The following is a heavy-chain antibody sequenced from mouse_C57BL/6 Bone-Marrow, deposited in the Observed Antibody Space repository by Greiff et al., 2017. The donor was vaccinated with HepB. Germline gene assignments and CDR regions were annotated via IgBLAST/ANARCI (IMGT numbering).Heavy chain of an antibody. CDR2: ISSGSSTT. D-gene: IGHD1-1*01. J-gene: IGHJ3*01. CDR3: ARAYFRGSRPIAY. CDR1: GFTFSDYD. Sequence: EVQLVESGGGLVKPGGSLKLSCAASGFTFSDYDMHWVRQAPEKGLEWVAYISSGSSTTYYADTLKGRFIISRDNAKNTLYLQMSSLRSEDTAMYYCARAYFRGSRPIAYWGQGTLVTVSA. V-gene: IGHV5-17*01.